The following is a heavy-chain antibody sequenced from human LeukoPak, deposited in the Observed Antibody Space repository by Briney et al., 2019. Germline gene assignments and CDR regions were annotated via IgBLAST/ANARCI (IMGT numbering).Heavy chain of an antibody. Sequence: PGGSLRLSCAASGFSFSTYSMNWVRQAPGKGLEWVSAISGSGGSTYYADSVKGRFTISRDNSKNTLYLQMNSLRAEDTAVYYCAKSLVMTTVTMGYWGQGTLVTVSS. V-gene: IGHV3-23*01. CDR2: ISGSGGST. D-gene: IGHD4-17*01. J-gene: IGHJ4*02. CDR1: GFSFSTYS. CDR3: AKSLVMTTVTMGY.